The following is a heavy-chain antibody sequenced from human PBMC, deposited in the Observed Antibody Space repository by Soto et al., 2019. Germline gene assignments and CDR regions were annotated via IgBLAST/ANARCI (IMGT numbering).Heavy chain of an antibody. D-gene: IGHD2-8*01. CDR2: INGDGRRT. Sequence: GGSLRLSCAASGFTFGSYWMDWVRQAPGKGLEWVSRINGDGRRTTYADSVKGRFTISRDNAGNTLFLQMNRLRGDDTAIYYCAADSPPVLRFSHAPWGQGTLVTVSS. CDR3: AADSPPVLRFSHAP. V-gene: IGHV3-74*03. J-gene: IGHJ5*02. CDR1: GFTFGSYW.